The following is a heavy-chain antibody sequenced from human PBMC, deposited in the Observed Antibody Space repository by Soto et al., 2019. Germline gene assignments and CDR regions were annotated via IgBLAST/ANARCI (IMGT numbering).Heavy chain of an antibody. V-gene: IGHV1-8*01. J-gene: IGHJ4*02. CDR1: GHTFSNYE. CDR3: ARRRERSGPIYLDD. CDR2: MNPNNGNT. Sequence: ASVKVSCKASGHTFSNYEINWVRQATGQGLEGMGWMNPNNGNTGYAQKFQGRVTMTRNTSISTAYLELSGLKDEDTAVYYCARRRERSGPIYLDDWGQGTLVTVSS.